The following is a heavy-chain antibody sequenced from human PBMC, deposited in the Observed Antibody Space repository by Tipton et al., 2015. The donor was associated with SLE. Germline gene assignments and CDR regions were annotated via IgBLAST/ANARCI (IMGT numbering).Heavy chain of an antibody. D-gene: IGHD3-9*01. J-gene: IGHJ6*03. CDR3: ARDQGYYDISGYYYYMDV. CDR1: GFTFSSYS. CDR2: ISSSSSYI. Sequence: GSLRLSCAASGFTFSSYSMNWVRQAPGKGLEWVPSISSSSSYIYYADSVKGRFTISRDNAKNSLYLQMNSLRAEDTAVYYCARDQGYYDISGYYYYMDVWGKGTTVTVSS. V-gene: IGHV3-21*01.